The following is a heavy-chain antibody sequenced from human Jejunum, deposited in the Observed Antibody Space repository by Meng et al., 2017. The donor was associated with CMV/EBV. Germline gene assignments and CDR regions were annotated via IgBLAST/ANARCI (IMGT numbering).Heavy chain of an antibody. CDR2: ISWDGGST. J-gene: IGHJ4*02. D-gene: IGHD4-11*01. CDR1: GFPFDEYA. V-gene: IGHV3-43D*03. Sequence: AAAGFPFDEYAMHWVRQAPGKGLEWVSLISWDGGSTYYADSVKGRFTISRDNSKNSLYLQMNSLRAEDTALYYCAKGDSVTHYFDYWGQGTLVTVSS. CDR3: AKGDSVTHYFDY.